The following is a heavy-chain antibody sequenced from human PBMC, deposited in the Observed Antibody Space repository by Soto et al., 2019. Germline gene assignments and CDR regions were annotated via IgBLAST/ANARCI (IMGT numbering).Heavy chain of an antibody. J-gene: IGHJ6*02. CDR1: GFTFSSYS. Sequence: KPGGSLRLSCAASGFTFSSYSMNWVRQAPGKGLEWVSSISSSSSYIYYADSVKGRFTISRDNAKNSLYLQMNSLRAEDTAVYYCARDHGYSSSTPHGMDVWGQGTTVTVSS. D-gene: IGHD6-6*01. CDR3: ARDHGYSSSTPHGMDV. V-gene: IGHV3-21*01. CDR2: ISSSSSYI.